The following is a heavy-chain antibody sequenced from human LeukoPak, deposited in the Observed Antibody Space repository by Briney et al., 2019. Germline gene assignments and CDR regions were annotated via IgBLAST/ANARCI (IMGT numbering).Heavy chain of an antibody. Sequence: GGSLRLSCAASGFIFSAYAMSWVRQAPGQGLEWISVIGTGGETHYAESVRGRFTISRSNFKNTLYLQMNSLRAEDTAVYYCAKRVTVTTKYFDSWGQGTLVTVSS. CDR3: AKRVTVTTKYFDS. V-gene: IGHV3-23*01. D-gene: IGHD4-17*01. CDR1: GFIFSAYA. CDR2: IGTGGET. J-gene: IGHJ4*02.